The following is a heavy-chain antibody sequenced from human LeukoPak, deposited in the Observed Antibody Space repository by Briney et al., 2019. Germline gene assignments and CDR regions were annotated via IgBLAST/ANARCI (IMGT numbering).Heavy chain of an antibody. J-gene: IGHJ4*02. CDR2: INHSGST. CDR3: ARVDGYYFDY. CDR1: GGSFSGYY. V-gene: IGHV4-34*01. Sequence: SETLSLTCAVYGGSFSGYYWSWIRQPPGKGLEWIREINHSGSTNYNPSLKSRVTISVDTSKNQFSLKLSSVTAADTAVYYCARVDGYYFDYWGQGTLVTVSS. D-gene: IGHD5-24*01.